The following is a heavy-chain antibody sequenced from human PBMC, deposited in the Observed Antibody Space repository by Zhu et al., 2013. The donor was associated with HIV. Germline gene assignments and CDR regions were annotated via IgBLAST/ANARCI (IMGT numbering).Heavy chain of an antibody. CDR1: GYMFTDYG. V-gene: IGHV1-18*01. CDR2: SSQANDYR. J-gene: IGHJ4*02. Sequence: QVQLVQSGVEVKKPGASVKVSCKTSGYMFTDYGISWVRQAPGQGLEWMGWSSQANDYRKYAQKFQDRLTMTTDRSTRTAYLELVSLTSDDTAEYYCARDVVGATAFDYWGPGNPGHRL. CDR3: ARDVVGATAFDY. D-gene: IGHD1-26*01.